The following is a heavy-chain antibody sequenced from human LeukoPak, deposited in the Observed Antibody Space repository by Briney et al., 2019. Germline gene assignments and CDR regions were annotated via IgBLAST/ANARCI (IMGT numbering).Heavy chain of an antibody. V-gene: IGHV3-23*01. D-gene: IGHD5-24*01. CDR1: GFTFSAYA. J-gene: IGHJ4*02. CDR3: AKGRWVQLPSSYFDY. CDR2: ISGGDDNT. Sequence: GGSLRLSCAASGFTFSAYALSWVRQAPGKGLEWVSSISGGDDNTYHADSVKGRFTIPRDSSKNTLYLQMNSLRAEDTAIYYCAKGRWVQLPSSYFDYWGQETLVTVSS.